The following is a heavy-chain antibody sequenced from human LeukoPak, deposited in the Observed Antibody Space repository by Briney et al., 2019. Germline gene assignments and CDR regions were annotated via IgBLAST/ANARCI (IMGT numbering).Heavy chain of an antibody. V-gene: IGHV3-23*01. D-gene: IGHD3-22*01. Sequence: PGGSLRLSCAASGFTFISYAMGSVRQAPGRGLGLVSAISGRGGSTYYADSVEGRFTSSRDNSKNTLYLQMNSLRAEDTAVYYCAKKGDSSGYFYYYYGMDVWGQGTTVTVSS. CDR1: GFTFISYA. CDR3: AKKGDSSGYFYYYYGMDV. J-gene: IGHJ6*02. CDR2: ISGRGGST.